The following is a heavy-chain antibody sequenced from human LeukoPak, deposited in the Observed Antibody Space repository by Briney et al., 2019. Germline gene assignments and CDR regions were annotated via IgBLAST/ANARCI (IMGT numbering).Heavy chain of an antibody. CDR3: ASLKYSSSWDYYYYYYMDV. D-gene: IGHD6-13*01. J-gene: IGHJ6*03. CDR2: IYTSGST. Sequence: PSETLSLTCTVSGGYISSYYWSWIRQPAGKGLEWIGRIYTSGSTNYNPSLKSRVTISVDKSKNQFSLKLSSVTAADTAVYYCASLKYSSSWDYYYYYYMDVWGKGTTVTVSS. V-gene: IGHV4-4*07. CDR1: GGYISSYY.